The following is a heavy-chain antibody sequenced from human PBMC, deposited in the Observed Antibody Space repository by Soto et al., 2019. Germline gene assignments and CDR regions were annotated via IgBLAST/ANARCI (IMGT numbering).Heavy chain of an antibody. CDR2: FVPMFSSS. Sequence: QVQLVQSGAEVRKPGSSVNVSCKVSGTSFTSYGIHWVRQAPGQGLEWMGGFVPMFSSSNYAQKFQGRLTIVADESTNTAYMELSSLRADDSAIYYCARTGGTYYFDHWGQGTLVTVSS. J-gene: IGHJ4*02. D-gene: IGHD1-1*01. CDR1: GTSFTSYG. CDR3: ARTGGTYYFDH. V-gene: IGHV1-69*01.